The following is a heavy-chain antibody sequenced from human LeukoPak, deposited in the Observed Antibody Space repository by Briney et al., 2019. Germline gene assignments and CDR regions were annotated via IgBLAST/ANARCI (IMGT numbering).Heavy chain of an antibody. CDR3: ARDLSGVTGYTYGRGIDY. Sequence: GRSLRLSCAASGFTFSSYSMNWVRQAPGKGLEWVSSISSSSIYRYYADSVKGRFTISRDNAKKSLYLQMNSLRAEDTAVYYCARDLSGVTGYTYGRGIDYWGQGTLVTVSS. CDR2: ISSSSIYR. CDR1: GFTFSSYS. V-gene: IGHV3-21*01. J-gene: IGHJ4*02. D-gene: IGHD5-18*01.